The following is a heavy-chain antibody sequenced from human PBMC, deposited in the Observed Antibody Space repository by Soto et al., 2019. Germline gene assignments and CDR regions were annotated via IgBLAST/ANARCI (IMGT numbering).Heavy chain of an antibody. J-gene: IGHJ6*02. Sequence: PSETLSLTCTVSGGSISSYYWSWIRQPAGKGLEWIGRIYTSGSTNYNPSLKSRVTMSVGTSKNQFSLKLSSVTAADTAVYYCAGENVEIYYYYGRDGWGQGTTVTVSS. V-gene: IGHV4-4*07. CDR2: IYTSGST. CDR1: GGSISSYY. CDR3: AGENVEIYYYYGRDG. D-gene: IGHD3-3*01.